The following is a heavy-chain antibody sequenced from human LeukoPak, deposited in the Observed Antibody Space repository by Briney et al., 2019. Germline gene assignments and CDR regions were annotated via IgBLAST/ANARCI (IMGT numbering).Heavy chain of an antibody. D-gene: IGHD3-10*01. Sequence: SETLSLTCTVSGGSISSSSYYWGWIRQPRGKGLEWIGSIYYSGSTYYNPSLKSRVTISVDTSKNQFSLKLSSVTAADTAVYYCARIRIRGSGSYSSDYWGQGTLVTVSS. CDR1: GGSISSSSYY. CDR3: ARIRIRGSGSYSSDY. CDR2: IYYSGST. V-gene: IGHV4-39*07. J-gene: IGHJ4*02.